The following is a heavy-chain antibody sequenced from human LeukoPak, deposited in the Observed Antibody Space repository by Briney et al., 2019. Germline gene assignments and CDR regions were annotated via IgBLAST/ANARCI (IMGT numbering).Heavy chain of an antibody. CDR3: ARDGSSGWYSHNWFDP. D-gene: IGHD6-19*01. CDR2: IYYSGST. CDR1: GGSISSGGYY. Sequence: SQSLSLTCTVSGGSISSGGYYWSWIRQHPGKGLGWIGYIYYSGSTYYNPSLKSRVTISVDTSKNQFSLKLSSVTAADTAVYYCARDGSSGWYSHNWFDPWGQGTLVTVSS. J-gene: IGHJ5*02. V-gene: IGHV4-31*03.